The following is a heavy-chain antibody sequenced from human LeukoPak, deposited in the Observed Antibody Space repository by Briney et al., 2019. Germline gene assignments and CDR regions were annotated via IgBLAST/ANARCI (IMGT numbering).Heavy chain of an antibody. CDR3: ARHYSSGWYYYYGMDV. V-gene: IGHV5-51*01. Sequence: GESLKISCKASGYTFSYFWIAWVRQMPGKGLEWMGIIYPGDSDTRYSPSFQGQVTISADKSISTAYLQWSSLKASDTAMYYCARHYSSGWYYYYGMDVWGQGTTVTVSS. D-gene: IGHD6-19*01. CDR1: GYTFSYFW. J-gene: IGHJ6*02. CDR2: IYPGDSDT.